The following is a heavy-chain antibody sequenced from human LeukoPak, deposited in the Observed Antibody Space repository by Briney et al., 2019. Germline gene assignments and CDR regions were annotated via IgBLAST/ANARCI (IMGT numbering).Heavy chain of an antibody. J-gene: IGHJ2*01. CDR3: AKDIGDYGDQEYFDL. CDR1: GFTFDDYA. CDR2: ISWNSGSI. Sequence: PGRSLRLSCATSGFTFDDYAMHWVRQAPGKGLEWVSGISWNSGSIGYADSVKGRFTISRDNAKNSLYLQMNSLRAENMALYYCAKDIGDYGDQEYFDLWGRGTLVTVSS. V-gene: IGHV3-9*03. D-gene: IGHD4-17*01.